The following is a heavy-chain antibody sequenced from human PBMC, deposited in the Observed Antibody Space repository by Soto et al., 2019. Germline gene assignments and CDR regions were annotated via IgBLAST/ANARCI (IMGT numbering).Heavy chain of an antibody. CDR2: INAGNGNT. Sequence: QVQLVQSGAEVKKPGASVKVSCKASGYTFTSYAMHWVRQAPGQRLEWMGWINAGNGNTKYSQKFQGRVTITRDTCASTAYMELSSLRSEDTAVYFCAGGGPLGGGYNLGDYWGQGTLVTVSS. D-gene: IGHD5-12*01. CDR1: GYTFTSYA. V-gene: IGHV1-3*01. CDR3: AGGGPLGGGYNLGDY. J-gene: IGHJ4*02.